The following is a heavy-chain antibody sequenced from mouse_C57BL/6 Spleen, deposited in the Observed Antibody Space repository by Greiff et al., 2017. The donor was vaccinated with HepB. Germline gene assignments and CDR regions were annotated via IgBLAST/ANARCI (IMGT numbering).Heavy chain of an antibody. J-gene: IGHJ1*03. Sequence: EVQGVESGGGLVKPGGSLKLSCAASGFTFSSYAMSWVRQTPEKRLEWVATISDGGSYTYYPDNVKGRFTISRDNAKNNLYLQMSHLKSEDTAMYYCARGGDGYYWYFDVWGTGTTVTVSS. CDR2: ISDGGSYT. D-gene: IGHD2-3*01. CDR1: GFTFSSYA. CDR3: ARGGDGYYWYFDV. V-gene: IGHV5-4*01.